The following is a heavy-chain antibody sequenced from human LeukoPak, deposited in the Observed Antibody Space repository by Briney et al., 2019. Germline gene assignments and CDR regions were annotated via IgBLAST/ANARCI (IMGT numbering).Heavy chain of an antibody. D-gene: IGHD6-13*01. V-gene: IGHV1-2*02. CDR1: GYIFTGYY. Sequence: ASVRVSCKASGYIFTGYYLHWVRQAPGQGLEWMGWSNPSSGGTNYAQKFQERVTITRDMSTSTAYMELSSLRSEDTAVYYCAASFGSSSDYYYYYGMDVWGQGTTVTVSS. J-gene: IGHJ6*02. CDR3: AASFGSSSDYYYYYGMDV. CDR2: SNPSSGGT.